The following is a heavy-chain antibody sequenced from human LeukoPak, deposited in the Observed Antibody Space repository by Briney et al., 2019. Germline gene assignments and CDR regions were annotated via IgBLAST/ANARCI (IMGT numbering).Heavy chain of an antibody. D-gene: IGHD5-12*01. CDR2: INAGNGRT. CDR3: SGSRWVATNPALFFGH. V-gene: IGHV1-3*03. Sequence: ASVTVSCKTSAYSFTPYAIHWVRQAPGQRLEWMGWINAGNGRTKYSQEFQGRLTITKDTPANTVYMDLSSLRSEDVAVYYCSGSRWVATNPALFFGHLGQGTLVTGSS. CDR1: AYSFTPYA. J-gene: IGHJ4*02.